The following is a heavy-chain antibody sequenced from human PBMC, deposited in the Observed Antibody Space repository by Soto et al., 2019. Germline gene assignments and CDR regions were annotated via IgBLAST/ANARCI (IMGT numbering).Heavy chain of an antibody. CDR3: ARGFSSYSDF. V-gene: IGHV1-8*01. J-gene: IGHJ4*02. Sequence: QVQLVQSGAEVKRPGASVKVSCRAYGYTFIDFDINWVRQAPGQGLEWMGWMYPNTGNTAYAQKFQGRLTLTRDTSISAAYMDLSSLTSDDTAVYYCARGFSSYSDFWAQGTLVTVSS. CDR1: GYTFIDFD. D-gene: IGHD6-13*01. CDR2: MYPNTGNT.